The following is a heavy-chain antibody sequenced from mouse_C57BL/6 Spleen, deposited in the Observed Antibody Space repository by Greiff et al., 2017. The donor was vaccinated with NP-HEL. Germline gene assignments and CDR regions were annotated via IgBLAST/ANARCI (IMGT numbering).Heavy chain of an antibody. V-gene: IGHV5-4*03. CDR3: ARVQSAWFAY. J-gene: IGHJ3*01. Sequence: EVKVVESGGGLVKPGGSLKLSCAASGFTFSSYAMSWVRQTPEKRLEWVATISDGGSYTYYPDNVKGRFTISRDNAKNNLYLQMSHLKSEDTAMYYCARVQSAWFAYWGQGTLVTVSA. CDR2: ISDGGSYT. CDR1: GFTFSSYA. D-gene: IGHD6-1*01.